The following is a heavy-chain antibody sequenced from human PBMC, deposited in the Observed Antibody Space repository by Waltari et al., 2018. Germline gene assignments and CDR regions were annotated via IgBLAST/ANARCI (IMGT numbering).Heavy chain of an antibody. CDR3: ARSYFYDNSGYYDY. Sequence: QVRLQESGPGLVKPSETLSLTCTVAGSTFSNNYWSWIRQSPGKGLEWIGFIDHRGTTNDNPSLKSRVTISLDTSNNQFSLELRSVTAADTAVYFCARSYFYDNSGYYDYWGQGTLVTVSS. CDR2: IDHRGTT. J-gene: IGHJ4*02. D-gene: IGHD3-22*01. V-gene: IGHV4-59*08. CDR1: GSTFSNNY.